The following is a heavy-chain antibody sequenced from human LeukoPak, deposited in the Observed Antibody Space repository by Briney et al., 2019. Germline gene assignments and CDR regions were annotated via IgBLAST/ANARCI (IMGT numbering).Heavy chain of an antibody. Sequence: GGSLRLSCAASGFTFSSYAMSWVRQAPGKGLEWVSAISGSGGSTYYADSVKGRFTISRDNSKNSLYLQMNSLRTEDTALYYCAKDMSPGQQWSPAVYYYGMDVWGQGTTVTVSS. D-gene: IGHD6-19*01. CDR1: GFTFSSYA. V-gene: IGHV3-23*01. CDR3: AKDMSPGQQWSPAVYYYGMDV. J-gene: IGHJ6*02. CDR2: ISGSGGST.